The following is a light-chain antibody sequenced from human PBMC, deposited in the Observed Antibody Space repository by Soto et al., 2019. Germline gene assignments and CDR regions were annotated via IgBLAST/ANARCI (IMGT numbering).Light chain of an antibody. CDR1: QSINNW. CDR2: DAS. J-gene: IGKJ1*01. CDR3: QHYNSYSPWT. V-gene: IGKV1-5*01. Sequence: DIQMTQSPSTLSASVGDRVTITCRASQSINNWLAWYQLKPGKAPKLLIYDASTLQSGVPSSFSGSGSGTAFTLTISSLQPDDFATYYCQHYNSYSPWTFGQGTKVDIK.